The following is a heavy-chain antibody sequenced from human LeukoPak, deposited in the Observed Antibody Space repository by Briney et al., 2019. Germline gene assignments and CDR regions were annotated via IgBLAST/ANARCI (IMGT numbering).Heavy chain of an antibody. CDR2: IYTGGNT. CDR3: ASISDLLFYFAP. V-gene: IGHV3-66*01. Sequence: GGSLRLSCAASGYTVSSNYMSWVRQSPGKGLEWVSLIYTGGNTYYADSVQRRFTLSRDNSKNTVYLQMSSLRVEDTAVYFCASISDLLFYFAPWGQGTLVTVSS. J-gene: IGHJ4*02. CDR1: GYTVSSNY.